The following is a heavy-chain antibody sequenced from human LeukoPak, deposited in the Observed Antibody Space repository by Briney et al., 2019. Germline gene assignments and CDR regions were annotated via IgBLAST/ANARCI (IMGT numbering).Heavy chain of an antibody. CDR2: TYYRSKWYN. D-gene: IGHD3-10*01. V-gene: IGHV6-1*01. Sequence: SQTLSLTCAISGDSVSSNSAAWNWIRQSPSRGLEWLGRTYYRSKWYNDYAVSVKSRITINPDTSKNQCSLQLNSVTPEDTAVYYCSAAFGDEAWFDPWGQGTLVTVSS. J-gene: IGHJ5*02. CDR3: SAAFGDEAWFDP. CDR1: GDSVSSNSAA.